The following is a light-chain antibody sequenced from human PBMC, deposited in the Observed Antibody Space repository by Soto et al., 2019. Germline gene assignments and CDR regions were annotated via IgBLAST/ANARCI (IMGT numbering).Light chain of an antibody. J-gene: IGKJ3*01. V-gene: IGKV3-20*01. Sequence: EIVLTQSPGTLSLSPGERATLSCRASQSVSSSYLAWYQQTPGQAPRLLIYGASSRATGIPDRFSGSGSGTGFTLTISRLEPEAFAVYYCQQYGSSPLTFGTVTKVDIK. CDR2: GAS. CDR1: QSVSSSY. CDR3: QQYGSSPLT.